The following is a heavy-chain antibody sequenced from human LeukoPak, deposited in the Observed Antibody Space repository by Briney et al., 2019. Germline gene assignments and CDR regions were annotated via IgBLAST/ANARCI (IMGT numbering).Heavy chain of an antibody. CDR1: GGTFSSYA. J-gene: IGHJ4*02. CDR3: ARCSSSGWFFDY. D-gene: IGHD6-19*01. Sequence: SVKVSCKASGGTFSSYAISWLRQAPGQGLEWMGRIIPIFGTANYAQKFQGRVTITTDESTSTAYMELSSLRSEDTAVYYCARCSSSGWFFDYWGQGTLVTVSS. CDR2: IIPIFGTA. V-gene: IGHV1-69*05.